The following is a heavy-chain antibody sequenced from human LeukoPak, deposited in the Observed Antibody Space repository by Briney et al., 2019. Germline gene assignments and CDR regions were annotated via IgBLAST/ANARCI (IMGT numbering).Heavy chain of an antibody. D-gene: IGHD3-3*01. CDR1: GYSINSGYY. CDR3: ARAITIFGVAPSWFDY. J-gene: IGHJ4*02. CDR2: IHYGGSP. V-gene: IGHV4-38-2*02. Sequence: SETLSLTCTVSGYSINSGYYWGWIRPPPGKGLEWIGSIHYGGSPYYNPSLKSRVARPVDMSKNQFSLKLSSVTAADTAVYYCARAITIFGVAPSWFDYWGQGTLVTVSS.